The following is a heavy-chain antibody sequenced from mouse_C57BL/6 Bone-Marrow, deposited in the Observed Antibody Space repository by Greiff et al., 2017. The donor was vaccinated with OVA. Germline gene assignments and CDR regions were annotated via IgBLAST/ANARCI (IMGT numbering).Heavy chain of an antibody. CDR3: ALLWSFAY. J-gene: IGHJ3*01. Sequence: QVQLQQPGAELVMPGASVKLSCKASGYTFTSYWMHWVKQRPGQGLEWIGEIDPSDSYTNYNQKFKGKSTLTVDKSSSTAYMQLSSLTSEDSAVYCCALLWSFAYWGQGTLVTVSA. CDR1: GYTFTSYW. V-gene: IGHV1-69*01. CDR2: IDPSDSYT. D-gene: IGHD2-1*01.